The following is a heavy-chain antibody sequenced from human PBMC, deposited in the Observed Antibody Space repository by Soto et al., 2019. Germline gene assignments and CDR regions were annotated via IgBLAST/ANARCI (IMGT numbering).Heavy chain of an antibody. V-gene: IGHV3-23*01. CDR2: IRGSGGGT. J-gene: IGHJ4*02. Sequence: GGSLRLSCVASRFTFSNYAMSWVRQAPGKGLEGVSAIRGSGGGTYYIDSVKGRFTISRDNSKNTLFLQMKSLRAEDTAVYYCVITNDYGPSRGYWGQGTLVTVSS. CDR1: RFTFSNYA. D-gene: IGHD5-12*01. CDR3: VITNDYGPSRGY.